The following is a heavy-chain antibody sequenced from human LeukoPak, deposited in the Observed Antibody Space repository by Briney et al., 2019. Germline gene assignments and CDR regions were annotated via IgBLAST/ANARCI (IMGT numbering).Heavy chain of an antibody. CDR2: IRSTANGYAT. D-gene: IGHD1-26*01. Sequence: GGSLRLSCAASGFTFSGSALHWVRQASGKGLEWVGRIRSTANGYATAYAASVKGRFTISRDDSKNTAYLQMDSLKTEDTAVYYCARSGRGGAFDIWGRGTMVTVSS. CDR1: GFTFSGSA. CDR3: ARSGRGGAFDI. V-gene: IGHV3-73*01. J-gene: IGHJ3*02.